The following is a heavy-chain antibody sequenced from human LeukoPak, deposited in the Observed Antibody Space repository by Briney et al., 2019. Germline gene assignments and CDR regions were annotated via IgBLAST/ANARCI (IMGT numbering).Heavy chain of an antibody. Sequence: GGSLRLSCAASGFTFSNAWMSRGRQAPGEGREWVGRIKSKTDGGTTDYAAPVKGRFTILRDDSKNTLYLQMNSLKTEDTAVDYCTTQTTVTTDYWGQGTLVTASS. CDR1: GFTFSNAW. CDR3: TTQTTVTTDY. J-gene: IGHJ4*02. D-gene: IGHD4-17*01. CDR2: IKSKTDGGTT. V-gene: IGHV3-15*01.